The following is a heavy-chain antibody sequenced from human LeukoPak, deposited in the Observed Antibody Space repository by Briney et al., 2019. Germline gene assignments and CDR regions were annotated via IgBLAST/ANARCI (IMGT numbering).Heavy chain of an antibody. CDR1: GFTFSSYG. J-gene: IGHJ4*02. V-gene: IGHV3-23*01. D-gene: IGHD6-13*01. Sequence: GGSLRLSCGVSGFTFSSYGMTWVRQAPGKGLHWVSGISGSGASTHYADSVKGRFTISRDNSKNTLYLQMNSLRAEDTAVYYCAKDHVIAAAGSDCFDYWGQGTLVTVSS. CDR3: AKDHVIAAAGSDCFDY. CDR2: ISGSGAST.